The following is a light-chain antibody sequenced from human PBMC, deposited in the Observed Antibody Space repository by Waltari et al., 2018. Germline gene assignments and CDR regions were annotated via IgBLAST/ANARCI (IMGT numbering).Light chain of an antibody. J-gene: IGKJ1*01. CDR1: PGVSSIY. Sequence: EIVLTQSPGTLSLSPGERATLSCRASPGVSSIYLAWYQQKPGPAPRLLIYGASSRATGIPDRFSGSGSGTDFTLTISRLEPEDFAVYYCQQYGSSPTWTFGQGTKVEIK. V-gene: IGKV3-20*01. CDR2: GAS. CDR3: QQYGSSPTWT.